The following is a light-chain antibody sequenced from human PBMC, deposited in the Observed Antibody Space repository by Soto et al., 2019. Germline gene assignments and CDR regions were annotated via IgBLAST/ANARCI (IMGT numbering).Light chain of an antibody. Sequence: EIVLTQSPATLSLSPGERATLSCRASQSVSSYLAWYQQKPGQAPRLLIYAASSRATGIPDRFSGSGSGTDFTLTISRLEPEDFAVYYCQQYGSSLRTFGQGTK. V-gene: IGKV3-20*01. CDR1: QSVSSY. CDR2: AAS. CDR3: QQYGSSLRT. J-gene: IGKJ1*01.